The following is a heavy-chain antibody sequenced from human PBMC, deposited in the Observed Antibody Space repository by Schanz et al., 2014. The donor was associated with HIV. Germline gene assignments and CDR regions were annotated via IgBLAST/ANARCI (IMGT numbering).Heavy chain of an antibody. V-gene: IGHV3-7*01. D-gene: IGHD6-19*01. CDR1: GFSLNKYW. CDR2: MRQDASEK. Sequence: EVQLVESGGGLGHPGGSLRLSCAFSGFSLNKYWMNWVRQSPGKGLEWVANMRQDASEKNYVDSAKGRFTISRDNAKNSLFLQMNSLRAEDTAVYYCAIGSGWLIDYWGQGTLVTVSS. CDR3: AIGSGWLIDY. J-gene: IGHJ4*02.